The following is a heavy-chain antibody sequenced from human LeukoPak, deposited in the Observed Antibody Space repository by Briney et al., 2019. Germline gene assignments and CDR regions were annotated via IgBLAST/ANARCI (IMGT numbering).Heavy chain of an antibody. CDR1: GFPFSTYA. D-gene: IGHD3-3*01. V-gene: IGHV3-23*01. Sequence: GGSLRLSCAASGFPFSTYAMSWVRQAPGKGLEWVSAISGSGESTYYAGSVKGRFTISRDNSKNTLYLQMNSLRAEDTALYYCAKDAKRNYDFWDRFGSWGQGTLVTVSS. CDR2: ISGSGEST. CDR3: AKDAKRNYDFWDRFGS. J-gene: IGHJ4*02.